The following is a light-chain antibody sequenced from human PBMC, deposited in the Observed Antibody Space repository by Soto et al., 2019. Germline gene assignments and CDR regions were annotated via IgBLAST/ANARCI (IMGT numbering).Light chain of an antibody. CDR2: EVR. CDR3: TSFTLTSLYF. CDR1: SSDVGGYHF. V-gene: IGLV2-14*01. J-gene: IGLJ1*01. Sequence: QSALTQPASVSGSRGQSITISCTGTSSDVGGYHFVSWYQQHPGKAPKLIISEVRNRPSGVSDRFSGSRSGNTASLTISGLQPEDEAYYYCTSFTLTSLYFFGTGTKVTVL.